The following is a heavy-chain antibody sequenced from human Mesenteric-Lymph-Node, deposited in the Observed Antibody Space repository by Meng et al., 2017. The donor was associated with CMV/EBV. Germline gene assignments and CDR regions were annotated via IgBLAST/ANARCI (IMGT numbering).Heavy chain of an antibody. J-gene: IGHJ4*02. D-gene: IGHD3-22*01. CDR1: GGTFSSYA. V-gene: IGHV1-69*05. CDR2: IIPIFGTA. CDR3: ARAPYYYDSSGPFDY. Sequence: SVTVSCKASGGTFSSYAISWVRQAPGQGLEWMGGIIPIFGTANYAQKFQGRVTITTDESTSTAYMELSSLRSEDTAVYYCARAPYYYDSSGPFDYWGQGTLVTVSS.